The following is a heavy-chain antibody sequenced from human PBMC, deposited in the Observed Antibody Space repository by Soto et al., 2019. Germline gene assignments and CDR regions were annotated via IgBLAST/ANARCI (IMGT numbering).Heavy chain of an antibody. CDR1: RGSISTYY. V-gene: IGHV4-59*01. J-gene: IGHJ5*02. Sequence: QVQLQESGPGLVKPSETLSLTCTVSRGSISTYYWSWIRQPPGKGLEWLGSIRYSGSTNYNPSLKSPVTMTVNTSKNQFSLKVKCVTAADTDVYYCAREATYCSGGSCYDYKTKGFAPWGQGTLVTVSS. CDR2: IRYSGST. D-gene: IGHD2-15*01. CDR3: AREATYCSGGSCYDYKTKGFAP.